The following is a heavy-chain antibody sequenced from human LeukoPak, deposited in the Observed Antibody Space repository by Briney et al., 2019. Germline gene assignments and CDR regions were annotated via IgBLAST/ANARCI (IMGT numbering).Heavy chain of an antibody. CDR1: GFTFDDYA. Sequence: PGRSLRLSCAASGFTFDDYAMHWVRQAPGKGLEWVGFIRSKAYGGTTEYAASVKGRFTISRDDSKSIAYLQMNSLKTEDTAVYYCTRGQIWFGELLSFDYWGQGTLVTVSS. D-gene: IGHD3-10*01. J-gene: IGHJ4*02. CDR3: TRGQIWFGELLSFDY. V-gene: IGHV3-49*04. CDR2: IRSKAYGGTT.